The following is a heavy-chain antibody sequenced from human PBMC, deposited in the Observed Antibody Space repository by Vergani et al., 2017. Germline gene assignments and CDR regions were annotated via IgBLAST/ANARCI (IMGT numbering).Heavy chain of an antibody. V-gene: IGHV3-23*01. CDR2: ISGSGGST. CDR3: SKPYSGSGSMKGWFDP. Sequence: EVQLLESGGGLVQPGGSLRLPCAASGFTFSSYAMSWVRQAPGKGLEWVSAISGSGGSTYYADSVKGRFTISRDNSKNTLYLQMNSLRAEDTAVYYCSKPYSGSGSMKGWFDPWGQGTLVTVSS. J-gene: IGHJ5*02. D-gene: IGHD3-10*01. CDR1: GFTFSSYA.